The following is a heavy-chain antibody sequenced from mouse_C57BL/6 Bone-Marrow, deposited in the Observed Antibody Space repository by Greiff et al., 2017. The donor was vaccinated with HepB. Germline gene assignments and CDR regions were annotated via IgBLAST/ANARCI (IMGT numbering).Heavy chain of an antibody. D-gene: IGHD1-1*01. J-gene: IGHJ4*01. Sequence: QVQLKQPGAELVRPGSSVKLSCKASGYTFTSYWMHWVKQRPIQGLEWIGNIDPSDSETHYNQKFKDKATLTVDKSSSTAYMQLSSLTSEDSAVYYCARTSYGSSFYYAMDYWGQGTSVTVSS. V-gene: IGHV1-52*01. CDR3: ARTSYGSSFYYAMDY. CDR2: IDPSDSET. CDR1: GYTFTSYW.